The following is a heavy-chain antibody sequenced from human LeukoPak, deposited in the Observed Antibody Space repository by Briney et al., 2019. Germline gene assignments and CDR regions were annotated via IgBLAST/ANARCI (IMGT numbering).Heavy chain of an antibody. CDR2: INHSGST. J-gene: IGHJ4*02. CDR3: AREPYYYDSSGYSKFDY. D-gene: IGHD3-22*01. CDR1: GGSFSGYY. Sequence: SETLSLTCAVYGGSFSGYYWSWIRQPPGKGLEWIGEINHSGSTNHNPSLKSRVTISVDTSKNQFSLKLSSVTAADTAVYYCAREPYYYDSSGYSKFDYWGQGTLVTVSS. V-gene: IGHV4-34*01.